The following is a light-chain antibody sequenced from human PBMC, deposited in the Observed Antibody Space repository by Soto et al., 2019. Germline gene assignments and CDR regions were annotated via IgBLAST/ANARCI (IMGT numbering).Light chain of an antibody. V-gene: IGKV1-39*01. Sequence: DIQMTQSPSSLSASVGDRVIITCRASRSITNFLNWYQQRPGKAPKLLIYAASSLQSGVPSRFSGSGSGTDFTLTINNLQPEDSATYYCQQSYSIPPALGQGTKVEIK. J-gene: IGKJ1*01. CDR2: AAS. CDR1: RSITNF. CDR3: QQSYSIPPA.